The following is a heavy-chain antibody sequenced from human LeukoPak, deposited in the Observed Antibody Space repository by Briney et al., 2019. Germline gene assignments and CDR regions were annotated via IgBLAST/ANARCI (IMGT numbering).Heavy chain of an antibody. J-gene: IGHJ6*04. D-gene: IGHD3-10*01. CDR2: IYHSGTT. CDR3: ARSPRISMVRGAFEMDV. V-gene: IGHV4-59*01. Sequence: PSETLSLTCTVSDGSIGSFYWTWIRQPPGKGLEWIGYIYHSGTTNYNPSLKSRVTISVDASKNQFSLKVSSVTAADTAVYYCARSPRISMVRGAFEMDVWGKGTTVTISS. CDR1: DGSIGSFY.